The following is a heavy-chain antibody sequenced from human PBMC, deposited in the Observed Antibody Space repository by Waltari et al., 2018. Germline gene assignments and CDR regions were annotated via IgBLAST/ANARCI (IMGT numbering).Heavy chain of an antibody. Sequence: QVQLQQWGAGLLKPSETLSLTCAVYGGSFSGYYWSWIRQPPGKGLEWIGEINHSGSTNYNPSLKSRVTISVDTSKNQFSLKLSSVTAADTAVYYCARSRVDYCSSTSCYSYYYYGMDVWGQGTTVTVSS. CDR2: INHSGST. V-gene: IGHV4-34*01. CDR1: GGSFSGYY. J-gene: IGHJ6*02. D-gene: IGHD2-2*02. CDR3: ARSRVDYCSSTSCYSYYYYGMDV.